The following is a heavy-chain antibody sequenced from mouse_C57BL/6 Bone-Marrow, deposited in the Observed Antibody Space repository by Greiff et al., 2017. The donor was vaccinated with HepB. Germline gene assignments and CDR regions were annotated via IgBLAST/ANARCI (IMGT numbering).Heavy chain of an antibody. CDR1: GFSLTSYA. D-gene: IGHD4-1*01. J-gene: IGHJ3*01. CDR3: ARNWGKLRFAY. V-gene: IGHV2-9-1*01. Sequence: QVQLKESGPGLVAPSQSLSITCTVSGFSLTSYAISWVRQPPGKGLEWLGVIWNGGGTNYNSALKSRLSISKDNSKSQVFVKMNSLQTDDTARYYCARNWGKLRFAYWGQGTLVTVSA. CDR2: IWNGGGT.